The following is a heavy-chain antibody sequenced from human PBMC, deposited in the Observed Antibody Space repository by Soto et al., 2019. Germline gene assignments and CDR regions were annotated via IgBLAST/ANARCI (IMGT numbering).Heavy chain of an antibody. D-gene: IGHD3-10*01. V-gene: IGHV1-18*01. CDR1: GYTFTNYG. Sequence: GASVKVSCKASGYTFTNYGITWVRQAPGQGLEWMGWISAYNGNTIYAQKLQGRLTMTTDTSTSTAYMELSSLRSEDTAVYYCASCPQNCITSSPCCLFFDYWGQGTLVTVSS. CDR3: ASCPQNCITSSPCCLFFDY. CDR2: ISAYNGNT. J-gene: IGHJ4*02.